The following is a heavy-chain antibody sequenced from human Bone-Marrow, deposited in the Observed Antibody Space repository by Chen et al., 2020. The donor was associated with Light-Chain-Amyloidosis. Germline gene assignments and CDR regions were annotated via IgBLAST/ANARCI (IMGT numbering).Heavy chain of an antibody. Sequence: EVHLVESGGGLVKPGGSLRLSCAASGSPFSGAWMSGVRQAPGKGLEWLGRIKSDADGGTTDYAAPVQGRFSISRDDSKKTLYLQMSSLKIEDTAMYYCTTDGRTDYWGQGTLVTVSS. CDR2: IKSDADGGTT. J-gene: IGHJ4*02. V-gene: IGHV3-15*01. CDR3: TTDGRTDY. CDR1: GSPFSGAW.